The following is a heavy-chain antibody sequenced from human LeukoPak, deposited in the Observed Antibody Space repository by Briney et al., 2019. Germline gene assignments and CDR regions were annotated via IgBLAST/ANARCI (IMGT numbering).Heavy chain of an antibody. CDR3: AKDHYYDSSGYYGH. Sequence: GGSLRLSCAASGFTLSSYAMSWVRQAPGKGLEWVSAISGSGGSTYYADSVKGRFTISRDNSKNTLYLQMNSLRAEDTAVYYCAKDHYYDSSGYYGHWGQGTLVTVSS. V-gene: IGHV3-23*01. J-gene: IGHJ4*02. CDR2: ISGSGGST. D-gene: IGHD3-22*01. CDR1: GFTLSSYA.